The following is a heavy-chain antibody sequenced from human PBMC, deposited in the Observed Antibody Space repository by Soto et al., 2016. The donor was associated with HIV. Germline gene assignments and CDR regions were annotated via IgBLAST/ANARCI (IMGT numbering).Heavy chain of an antibody. Sequence: EVQLLESGGGLVQPGGSLRLSCAASGFTFSSYAMSWVRQAPGKGLEWASAISGSGGSTYYADSVEGRFTISRDNSKNTLYLQMNSLRAEDTAVYYCAKGDYYDSSGFIDYWGQGTLVTVSS. D-gene: IGHD3-22*01. CDR3: AKGDYYDSSGFIDY. J-gene: IGHJ4*02. CDR2: ISGSGGST. CDR1: GFTFSSYA. V-gene: IGHV3-23*01.